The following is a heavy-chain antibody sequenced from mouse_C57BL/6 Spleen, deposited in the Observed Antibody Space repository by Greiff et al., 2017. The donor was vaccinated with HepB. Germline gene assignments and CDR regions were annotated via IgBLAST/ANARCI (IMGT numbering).Heavy chain of an antibody. CDR3: ARSGYYGSRRFAY. J-gene: IGHJ3*01. CDR1: GYTFTDYN. V-gene: IGHV1-18*01. CDR2: INPNNGGT. D-gene: IGHD1-1*01. Sequence: VQLQQSGPELVKPGASVKIPCKASGYTFTDYNMDWVKQSHGKSLEWIGDINPNNGGTIYNQKFKGKATLTVDKSSSTAYMELRSLTSEDTAVYYCARSGYYGSRRFAYWGQGTLVTVSA.